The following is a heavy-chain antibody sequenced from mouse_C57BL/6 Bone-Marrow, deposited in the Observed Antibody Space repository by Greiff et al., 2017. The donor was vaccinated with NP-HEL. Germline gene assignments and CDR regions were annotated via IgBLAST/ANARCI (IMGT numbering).Heavy chain of an antibody. CDR1: GYTFTSYW. J-gene: IGHJ2*01. V-gene: IGHV1-64*01. D-gene: IGHD3-2*02. CDR3: SRKRDSAGYLDY. CDR2: IHPNSGST. Sequence: QVQLKQPGAELVKPGASVKLSCKASGYTFTSYWMHWVKQRPGQGLEWIGMIHPNSGSTNYNEKFKSKATLTVDKSSSTAYMQLTSLTSEDSAVYDRSRKRDSAGYLDYWGQGTTLTVSS.